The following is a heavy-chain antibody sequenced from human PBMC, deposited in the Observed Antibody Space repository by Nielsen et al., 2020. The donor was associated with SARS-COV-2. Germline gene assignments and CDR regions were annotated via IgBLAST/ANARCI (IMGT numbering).Heavy chain of an antibody. J-gene: IGHJ4*02. Sequence: GESLKISCAASGFTFSSYAMSWVRQAPGKGLEWVSVIYSGGSSTYYADSVKGRFTISRDNAKNSLYLQMNSLRDEDTAVYYCARDYGGYVGYWGQGTLVTVSS. CDR3: ARDYGGYVGY. CDR1: GFTFSSYA. CDR2: IYSGGSST. D-gene: IGHD5-12*01. V-gene: IGHV3-23*03.